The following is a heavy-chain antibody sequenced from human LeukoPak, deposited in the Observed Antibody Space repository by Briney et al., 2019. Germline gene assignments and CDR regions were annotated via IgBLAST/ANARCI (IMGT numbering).Heavy chain of an antibody. CDR3: ARDSLDTSGLEEIMWYDIYLDY. D-gene: IGHD6-19*01. CDR1: RYTFTSYY. J-gene: IGHJ4*02. Sequence: GASVKVSCKASRYTFTSYYMHWVRQAPGQGLEWMGVINPSGGSTTYAQKFQGRVTMTRDMSTSTVYMELSSLRSDDTAVYYCARDSLDTSGLEEIMWYDIYLDYWGQGTLVTVSS. CDR2: INPSGGST. V-gene: IGHV1-46*01.